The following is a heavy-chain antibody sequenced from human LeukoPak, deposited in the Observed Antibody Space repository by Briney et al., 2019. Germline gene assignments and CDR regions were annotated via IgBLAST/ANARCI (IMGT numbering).Heavy chain of an antibody. D-gene: IGHD5-18*01. CDR3: ARDVVRGYSYGPTDY. CDR1: GFTFSSYA. CDR2: ISYDGSNK. V-gene: IGHV3-30-3*01. J-gene: IGHJ4*02. Sequence: GGSLRLFCAASGFTFSSYAMHWVRQAPGKGLEWVAVISYDGSNKYYADSVKGRFTISRDNSKNTLYLQMNSLRAEDTAVYYCARDVVRGYSYGPTDYWGQGTLVTVSS.